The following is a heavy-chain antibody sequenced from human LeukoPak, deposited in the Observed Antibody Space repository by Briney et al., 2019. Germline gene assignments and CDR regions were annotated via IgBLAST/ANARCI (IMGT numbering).Heavy chain of an antibody. CDR1: GGSISSYY. Sequence: SETLSLTCTVSGGSISSYYWSWIRQPPGKGLEWIGEINHSGSTNYNPFLKSRVTISVDTSKNQFSLKLSSVTAADTAVYYCARGRRTRSPFDYWGQGTLVTVSS. CDR3: ARGRRTRSPFDY. J-gene: IGHJ4*02. CDR2: INHSGST. D-gene: IGHD3/OR15-3a*01. V-gene: IGHV4-34*01.